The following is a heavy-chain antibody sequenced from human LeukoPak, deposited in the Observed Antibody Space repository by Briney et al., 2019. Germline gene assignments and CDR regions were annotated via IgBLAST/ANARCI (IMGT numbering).Heavy chain of an antibody. V-gene: IGHV3-7*01. Sequence: GGSLRLSCVASGFTFSTYWMNWVRRAPGKGPEWVANIKHDGIEKYYVDSVKGRFTISRDNAKNSLYLQMNSLRAEDTAVYYCARPGASWGQGTLVAVSS. CDR1: GFTFSTYW. CDR3: ARPGAS. J-gene: IGHJ4*02. D-gene: IGHD3-10*01. CDR2: IKHDGIEK.